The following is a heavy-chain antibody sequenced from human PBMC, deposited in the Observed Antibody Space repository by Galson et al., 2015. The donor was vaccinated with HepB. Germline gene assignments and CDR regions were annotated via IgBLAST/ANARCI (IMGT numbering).Heavy chain of an antibody. D-gene: IGHD6-13*01. Sequence: SLRLSCAASGFTFSIYAMSWVRQAPEKGLEWVSKITGNSDSTYYADSVKGRFTISRDNSKNTLYLQMNSLRAEDTALYYCATGQQLGLWGQGTLVTVSS. J-gene: IGHJ4*02. CDR2: ITGNSDST. CDR1: GFTFSIYA. V-gene: IGHV3-23*01. CDR3: ATGQQLGL.